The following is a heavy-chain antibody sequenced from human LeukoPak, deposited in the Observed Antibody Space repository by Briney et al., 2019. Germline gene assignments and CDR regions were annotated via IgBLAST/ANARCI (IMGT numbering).Heavy chain of an antibody. J-gene: IGHJ4*02. V-gene: IGHV3-53*01. CDR3: ARGLRGYKYGSAY. CDR1: GGTVSNYY. Sequence: SGGPLRLSCAAYGGTVSNYYMSWIRQAPGKGLEWVSLIYSGGSTNYADSVKGRFTISRDNSMNQLYLQMNRLRAEDTAMYYCARGLRGYKYGSAYWGQGTLVTVSS. D-gene: IGHD5-18*01. CDR2: IYSGGST.